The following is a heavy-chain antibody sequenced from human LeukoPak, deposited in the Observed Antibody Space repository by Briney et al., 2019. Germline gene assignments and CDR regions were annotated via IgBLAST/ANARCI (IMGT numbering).Heavy chain of an antibody. CDR3: ARDIDDVGALFDF. CDR2: IKGDGSEK. V-gene: IGHV3-7*01. CDR1: GFTFSSYW. J-gene: IGHJ4*02. Sequence: GGSLRLSCAASGFTFSSYWMTWVRQAPGKGLEWVGNIKGDGSEKYYVDSVKGRFTISRDNAKNSLYLQMNSLRAEDTAVYYCARDIDDVGALFDFWGQGTLVTVSS. D-gene: IGHD1-26*01.